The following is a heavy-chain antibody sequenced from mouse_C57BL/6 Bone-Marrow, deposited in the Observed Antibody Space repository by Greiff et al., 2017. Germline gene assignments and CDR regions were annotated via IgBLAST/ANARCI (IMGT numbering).Heavy chain of an antibody. V-gene: IGHV1-82*01. CDR2: IYPGDGDT. CDR1: GYAFSSSW. Sequence: VQLQESGPELVKPGASVKISCKASGYAFSSSWMNWVKQRPGKGLEWIGRIYPGDGDTNYNGKFKGKATLTADKSSSTAYMQLSSLTSEDSAVYFCASRHGGYWGQGTTLTVSS. CDR3: ASRHGGY. J-gene: IGHJ2*01.